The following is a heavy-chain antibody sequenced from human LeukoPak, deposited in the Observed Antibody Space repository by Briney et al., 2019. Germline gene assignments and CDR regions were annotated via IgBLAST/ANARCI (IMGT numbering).Heavy chain of an antibody. CDR3: VRHLSGDYAWLDV. CDR1: GGSISSHY. J-gene: IGHJ6*02. V-gene: IGHV4-59*08. CDR2: IHDSGTT. D-gene: IGHD4-17*01. Sequence: SETLSLTCTFSGGSISSHYWSWIRQPPGKGLEWIGYIHDSGTTNYNPSLKSRVSISADTFENQMSLRLRSVTAADTAVYYCVRHLSGDYAWLDVWGQGTTVTVSS.